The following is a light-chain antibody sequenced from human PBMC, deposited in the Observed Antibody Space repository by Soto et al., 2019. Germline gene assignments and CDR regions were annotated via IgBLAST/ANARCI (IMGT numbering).Light chain of an antibody. CDR1: QSISSY. Sequence: DIQMTQSPSSLSASVGDRVTITCLASQSISSYLNWYQQKPGKAPKLLIYAASSSQSGVPSRFSGSGSGTDFTLTISSLQPEDFATYYCQQSYSTTPTFGPGTKVDIK. J-gene: IGKJ3*01. CDR3: QQSYSTTPT. V-gene: IGKV1-39*01. CDR2: AAS.